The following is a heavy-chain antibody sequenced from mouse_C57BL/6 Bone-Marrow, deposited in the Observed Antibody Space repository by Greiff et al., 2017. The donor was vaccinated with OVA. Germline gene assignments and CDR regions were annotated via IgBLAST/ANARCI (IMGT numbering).Heavy chain of an antibody. CDR3: ARENSYLAWFAY. J-gene: IGHJ3*01. Sequence: QVQLQQSGAELARPGASVKLSCKASGYTFTSYGISWVKQRTGQGLEWIGEIYPRSGNTYYNEKFKGKATLTADKSSSTASMELRSLTSEDSAVYFCARENSYLAWFAYWGQGTLVTVSA. CDR2: IYPRSGNT. V-gene: IGHV1-81*01. CDR1: GYTFTSYG. D-gene: IGHD2-12*01.